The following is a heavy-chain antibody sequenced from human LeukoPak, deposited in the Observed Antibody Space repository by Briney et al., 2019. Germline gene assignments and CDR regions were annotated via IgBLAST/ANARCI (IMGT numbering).Heavy chain of an antibody. V-gene: IGHV4-61*08. D-gene: IGHD1-7*01. Sequence: PSQTLSLTCSVSGGSISRSGYYWSWIRQPPGKGLEWIGYIYYSGSTNYNPSLKSRVTISVDTSKNQFSLKLSSVTAADTAVYYCARDVRNSDYYYYGMDVWGQGTTVTVSS. CDR3: ARDVRNSDYYYYGMDV. CDR2: IYYSGST. CDR1: GGSISRSGYY. J-gene: IGHJ6*02.